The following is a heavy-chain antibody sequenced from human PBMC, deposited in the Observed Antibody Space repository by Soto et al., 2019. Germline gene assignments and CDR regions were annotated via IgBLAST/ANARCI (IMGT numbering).Heavy chain of an antibody. D-gene: IGHD6-19*01. CDR1: GGTFSRYS. CDR3: ARDLISAGLLVYYYGMDV. Sequence: SVKVSCKASGGTFSRYSISWVRQAPGQGLEWMGGIIPIFGTANYAQKFQGRVTITADESTSTAYMELSSLRSEDTAVYYCARDLISAGLLVYYYGMDVWGQGTTVTVSS. J-gene: IGHJ6*02. CDR2: IIPIFGTA. V-gene: IGHV1-69*13.